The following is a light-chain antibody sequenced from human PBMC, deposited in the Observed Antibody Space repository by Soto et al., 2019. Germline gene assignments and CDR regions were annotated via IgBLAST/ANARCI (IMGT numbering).Light chain of an antibody. CDR3: QQLNSYPIT. Sequence: DIHLTQSPSFLSASVGDRVTITCRASQAISRYLAWYQQKPGKAPKLLIYAASTLKSGVPSRFSGSGSGTEFTLTNSSLQPEDCATYSCQQLNSYPITLDQGTRLEIK. J-gene: IGKJ5*01. V-gene: IGKV1-9*01. CDR2: AAS. CDR1: QAISRY.